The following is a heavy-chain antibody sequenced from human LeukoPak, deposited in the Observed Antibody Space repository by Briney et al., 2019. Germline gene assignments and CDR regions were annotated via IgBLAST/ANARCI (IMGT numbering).Heavy chain of an antibody. CDR1: GGSISSSSYY. D-gene: IGHD3-3*01. J-gene: IGHJ4*02. CDR3: ARVYYDFWKNYFDY. V-gene: IGHV4-39*01. Sequence: SETLSLTCTVSGGSISSSSYYWRWIRQPPGKGLEWIGSIYYSGSTYYNPSLKSRVTISVDTSKSQFSLKLSSVTAADTAVYYCARVYYDFWKNYFDYWGQGTLVTVSS. CDR2: IYYSGST.